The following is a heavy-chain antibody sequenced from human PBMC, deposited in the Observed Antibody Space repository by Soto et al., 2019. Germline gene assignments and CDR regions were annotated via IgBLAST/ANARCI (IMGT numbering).Heavy chain of an antibody. D-gene: IGHD1-26*01. CDR3: ARGGSLYWYFDL. Sequence: QVQLVQSGAEVKKPGASVKVSCKASGYTFTNYAMHWVRQAHGQRLEWMGWINAGIGNTKYSQKFQGRVTITRDTTASTAYIEMSRQRSEDTAVYYCARGGSLYWYFDLWGRGSLVTVCS. V-gene: IGHV1-3*01. CDR1: GYTFTNYA. CDR2: INAGIGNT. J-gene: IGHJ2*01.